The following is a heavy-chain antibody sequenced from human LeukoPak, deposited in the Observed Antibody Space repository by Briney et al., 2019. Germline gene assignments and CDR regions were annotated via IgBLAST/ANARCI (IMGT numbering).Heavy chain of an antibody. CDR2: INTDGSRT. CDR1: GFTFSSYW. Sequence: GGSLRLSCAASGFTFSSYWMHWVRQAPGKGLVWVSRINTDGSRTIYADSVKGRFTISRDNSKNTLYLQMNSLRAEDTAVYYCARKLLTSGYYYDSSGYFDYWGQGTLVTVSS. D-gene: IGHD3-22*01. J-gene: IGHJ4*02. CDR3: ARKLLTSGYYYDSSGYFDY. V-gene: IGHV3-74*01.